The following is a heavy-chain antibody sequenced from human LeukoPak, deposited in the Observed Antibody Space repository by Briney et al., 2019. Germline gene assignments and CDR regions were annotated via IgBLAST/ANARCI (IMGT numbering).Heavy chain of an antibody. D-gene: IGHD1-1*01. CDR1: GFTFSNYA. Sequence: GGSLRLSCAASGFTFSNYAMRWVRQAPGKGLEWVSAISSSGRTTYYADSVKGRFTISRDNAKNTLYLQSNSLRAEDTAVYYCAKYDVKTLSDWGQGTLVTVSS. CDR2: ISSSGRTT. V-gene: IGHV3-23*01. J-gene: IGHJ4*02. CDR3: AKYDVKTLSD.